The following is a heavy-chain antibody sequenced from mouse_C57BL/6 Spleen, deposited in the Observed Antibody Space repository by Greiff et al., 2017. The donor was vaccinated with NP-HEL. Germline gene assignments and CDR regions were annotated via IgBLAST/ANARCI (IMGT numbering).Heavy chain of an antibody. CDR1: GYTFTDYE. D-gene: IGHD2-1*01. CDR2: IDPETGGT. Sequence: QVQLQQSGAELVRPGASVTLSCKASGYTFTDYEMHWVKQTPVHGLEWIGAIDPETGGTAYNQKFKGKAILTADKSSSTAYMKLRSLTSEDSAVYYSTKYGKGYFDFWGTGTTLTVSS. J-gene: IGHJ2*01. V-gene: IGHV1-15*01. CDR3: TKYGKGYFDF.